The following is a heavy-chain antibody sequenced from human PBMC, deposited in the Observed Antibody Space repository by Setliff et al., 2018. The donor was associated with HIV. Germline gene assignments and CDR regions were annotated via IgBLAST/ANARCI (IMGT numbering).Heavy chain of an antibody. CDR1: GYTFTGYY. J-gene: IGHJ4*02. CDR3: ARDMDGGGSDRHFKYFY. V-gene: IGHV1-18*04. Sequence: ASVKVSCKASGYTFTGYYMHWVRQAPGQGLEWMGWISAYNGNTNYAQKLQGRVTMTTDTSTSTAYMELRSLRSDDTAVYCCARDMDGGGSDRHFKYFYWGQGTLVTVSS. D-gene: IGHD3-16*01. CDR2: ISAYNGNT.